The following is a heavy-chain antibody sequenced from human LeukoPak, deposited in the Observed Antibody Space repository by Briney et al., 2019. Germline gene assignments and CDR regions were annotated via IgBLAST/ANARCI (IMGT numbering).Heavy chain of an antibody. Sequence: GGSLRLSCAASGFTFSSYAMSWVRQAPGKGLEWVAFIRYDGSNKYYADSVKGRFTISRDNSKNTLYLQMNSLRAEDTAVYYCAKDGQSWFGELNYYFDYWGQGTLVTVSS. V-gene: IGHV3-30*02. J-gene: IGHJ4*02. CDR3: AKDGQSWFGELNYYFDY. CDR1: GFTFSSYA. CDR2: IRYDGSNK. D-gene: IGHD3-10*01.